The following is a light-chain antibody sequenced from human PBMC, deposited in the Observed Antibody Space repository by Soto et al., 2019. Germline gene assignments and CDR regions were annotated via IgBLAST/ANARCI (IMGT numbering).Light chain of an antibody. CDR1: SGDVGTNNR. CDR2: EVT. V-gene: IGLV2-18*02. Sequence: QSALTQPPSVSGSPGQSVTISCTGTSGDVGTNNRVSWYQQPPGTAPKLMIYEVTNRPSGVPDRFSGSKSGNTAPLTISGLQAGPEANYSCSAYTCRGTYVVFGGGTKLTVL. CDR3: SAYTCRGTYVV. J-gene: IGLJ2*01.